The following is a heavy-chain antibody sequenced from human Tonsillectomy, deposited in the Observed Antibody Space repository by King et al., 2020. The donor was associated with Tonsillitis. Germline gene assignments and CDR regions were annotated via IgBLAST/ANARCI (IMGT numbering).Heavy chain of an antibody. D-gene: IGHD3-22*01. CDR1: GYTFTSYY. CDR2: INPSGGST. CDR3: ASSKNYYDSSGYYSRAFDY. V-gene: IGHV1-46*01. J-gene: IGHJ4*02. Sequence: QLVQSGAEVKKPGASVKVSCKASGYTFTSYYMHWVRQAPGQGLEWMGIINPSGGSTSYAQKFQGRVTMTRDTSTSTVYMELSSLRSEDTAVYYCASSKNYYDSSGYYSRAFDYWGQGTLVTVSS.